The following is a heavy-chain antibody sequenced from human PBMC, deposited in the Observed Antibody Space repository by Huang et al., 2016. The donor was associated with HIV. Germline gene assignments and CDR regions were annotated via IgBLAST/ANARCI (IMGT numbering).Heavy chain of an antibody. Sequence: VQLVQSGCELKKPGASVKVSCKASGYNFNNYGVHWVRQSPGKGLGWRGWINTDAGKARYVQGLTGRFVVSLDTSVNPAYLQISSLKAADSDIYYCVRVRRVMDTYCVADCSTLEAFDIWGQGTVVTVSA. V-gene: IGHV7-4-1*02. J-gene: IGHJ3*02. D-gene: IGHD2-21*02. CDR3: VRVRRVMDTYCVADCSTLEAFDI. CDR1: GYNFNNYG. CDR2: INTDAGKA.